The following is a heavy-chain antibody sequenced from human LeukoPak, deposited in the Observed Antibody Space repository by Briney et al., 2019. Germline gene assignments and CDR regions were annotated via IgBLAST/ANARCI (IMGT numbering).Heavy chain of an antibody. CDR2: ISGSAYST. CDR3: AKDTWSGYPPFDY. J-gene: IGHJ4*02. Sequence: GGSLRLSCAASGFGFSSYAMSWVRQAPGKGLEWVSIISGSAYSTHYADSVKGRFTISRDNSRNTLYLQMNSLRAEDTAIYYCAKDTWSGYPPFDYWGQGTLVTVSS. D-gene: IGHD3-3*01. V-gene: IGHV3-23*01. CDR1: GFGFSSYA.